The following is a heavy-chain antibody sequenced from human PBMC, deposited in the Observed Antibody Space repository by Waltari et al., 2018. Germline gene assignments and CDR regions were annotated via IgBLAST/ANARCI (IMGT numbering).Heavy chain of an antibody. Sequence: ASGFTFSSYEMSWVRQAPGKGLEWVSYISSSGSTIYYADSVKGRFTISRDNAKNSLYLQMNSLRDEDTAVYYCANRPTGKAYWGQGTLVTVSS. D-gene: IGHD1-1*01. J-gene: IGHJ4*02. V-gene: IGHV3-48*03. CDR2: ISSSGSTI. CDR1: GFTFSSYE. CDR3: ANRPTGKAY.